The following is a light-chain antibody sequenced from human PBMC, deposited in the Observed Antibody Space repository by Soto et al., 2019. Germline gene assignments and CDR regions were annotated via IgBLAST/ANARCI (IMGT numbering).Light chain of an antibody. J-gene: IGKJ5*01. CDR2: AAS. CDR3: QQTYSTPT. CDR1: QSISSY. V-gene: IGKV1-39*01. Sequence: GDRVTITCRASQSISSYLNWYQQKPGKAPKLLIYAASSLQSGVPSRFSGSGSETDFTLTISSLQPEDFATYSCQQTYSTPTFGQGTRLEIK.